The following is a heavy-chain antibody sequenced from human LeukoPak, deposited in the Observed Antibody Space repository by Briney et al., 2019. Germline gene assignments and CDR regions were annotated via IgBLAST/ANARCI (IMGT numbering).Heavy chain of an antibody. D-gene: IGHD6-13*01. J-gene: IGHJ6*02. V-gene: IGHV4-59*01. CDR2: IYYSGST. Sequence: FETLPVPHTVSGGSIGSYYLSWIRQPPGKGLEWIGYIYYSGSTNYNPSLESRLTISVDTSKNQFSLKLSAVTAADTAVYYCARARGIAAADYYSGMDVWGQ. CDR1: GGSIGSYY. CDR3: ARARGIAAADYYSGMDV.